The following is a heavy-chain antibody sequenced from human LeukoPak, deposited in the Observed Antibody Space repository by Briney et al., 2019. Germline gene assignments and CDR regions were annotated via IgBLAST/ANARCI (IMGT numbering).Heavy chain of an antibody. CDR1: GGTFSSYA. CDR2: IIPIFGTA. J-gene: IGHJ5*02. CDR3: ARDLDYYGSKWFDP. Sequence: SVKVSCKASGGTFSSYAISWVRQAPGQGLEWMGGIIPIFGTANYAQKFQGRVTITAVESTSTAYMEPSSLRSEDTAVYYCARDLDYYGSKWFDPWGQGTLVTVSS. D-gene: IGHD3-10*01. V-gene: IGHV1-69*13.